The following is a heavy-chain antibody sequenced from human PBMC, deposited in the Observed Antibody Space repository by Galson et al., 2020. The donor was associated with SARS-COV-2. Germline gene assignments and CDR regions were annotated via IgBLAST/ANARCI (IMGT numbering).Heavy chain of an antibody. Sequence: TGGSLRLSCAASGFTFSSYAISWVRQAPGKGLEWVSAISGSGGSTYYADSVKGRFTISRDNSKNTLYLQMNSLRAEDTAVYYCAKINRVATFWIDYWGQGTLVTVSS. CDR1: GFTFSSYA. CDR3: AKINRVATFWIDY. J-gene: IGHJ4*02. CDR2: ISGSGGST. V-gene: IGHV3-23*01. D-gene: IGHD5-12*01.